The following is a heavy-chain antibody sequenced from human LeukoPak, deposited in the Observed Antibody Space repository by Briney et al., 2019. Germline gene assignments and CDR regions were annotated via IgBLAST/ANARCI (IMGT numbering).Heavy chain of an antibody. CDR3: ARDRGSYGYWIDY. Sequence: PGGSLRLSCAASGFTFSSYSMNWVRQAPGKGLEWVSSISSSSSYIYYADSVKGRFTISRDKAKNSLYLQMNSLRAEDTAVYYCARDRGSYGYWIDYWGQGTLVTVSS. CDR1: GFTFSSYS. J-gene: IGHJ4*02. CDR2: ISSSSSYI. V-gene: IGHV3-21*01. D-gene: IGHD5-18*01.